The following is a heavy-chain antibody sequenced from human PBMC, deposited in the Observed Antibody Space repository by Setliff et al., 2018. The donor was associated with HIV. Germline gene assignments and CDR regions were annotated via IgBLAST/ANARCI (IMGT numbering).Heavy chain of an antibody. Sequence: ASVKVSCKAPGGTFSGYAFSWVRQAPGQGFEWMGGSIPVFGTVNYAQKFQGRVTMTRDTSTSTVYMELSSLRSEDTAVYFCARGPAPSSSASYFQHWGQGTPVTVSS. CDR3: ARGPAPSSSASYFQH. V-gene: IGHV1-69*05. D-gene: IGHD6-6*01. CDR2: SIPVFGTV. J-gene: IGHJ1*01. CDR1: GGTFSGYA.